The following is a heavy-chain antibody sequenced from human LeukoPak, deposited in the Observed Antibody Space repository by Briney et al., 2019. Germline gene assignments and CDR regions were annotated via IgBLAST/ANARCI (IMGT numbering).Heavy chain of an antibody. Sequence: WSSVKVSCKASGGTFSSYAISWVRQAPGQGLEWMGGIIPIFGTANYAQKFQGRVTITTDESTSTAYMELSSLRSEDTAVYYCARGLYYYDSSGYPTTAEYFQHWGQGTLSPSPQ. J-gene: IGHJ1*01. CDR1: GGTFSSYA. V-gene: IGHV1-69*05. CDR3: ARGLYYYDSSGYPTTAEYFQH. CDR2: IIPIFGTA. D-gene: IGHD3-22*01.